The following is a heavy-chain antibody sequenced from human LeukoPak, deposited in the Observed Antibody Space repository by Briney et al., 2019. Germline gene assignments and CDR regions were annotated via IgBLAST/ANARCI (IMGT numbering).Heavy chain of an antibody. CDR1: GGSISSYY. D-gene: IGHD6-13*01. CDR2: IYYSGST. V-gene: IGHV4-59*08. J-gene: IGHJ5*02. CDR3: AGTPRIAAAGTTIYPNWFDP. Sequence: PSETLSLTCTVSGGSISSYYWSWIRQPPGKGLEWIGYIYYSGSTNYNPSLKSRVTISVDTSKNQFSLKLSSVTAADTAVYYCAGTPRIAAAGTTIYPNWFDPWGQGTLVTVSS.